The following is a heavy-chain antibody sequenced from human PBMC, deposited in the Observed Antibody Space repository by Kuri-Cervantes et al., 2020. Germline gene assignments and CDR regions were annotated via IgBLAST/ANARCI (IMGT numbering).Heavy chain of an antibody. CDR2: INPSGGST. J-gene: IGHJ5*02. V-gene: IGHV1-46*01. CDR1: GYTFTSYY. Sequence: ASVKVSCKASGYTFTSYYMHWVRQAPGQGLEWMGIINPSGGSTSYAQKFQGRVTMTRNTSISTAYMELSSLRSEDTAVYYCATRFLWFGELPPGYWFDPWGQGTLVTVSS. CDR3: ATRFLWFGELPPGYWFDP. D-gene: IGHD3-10*01.